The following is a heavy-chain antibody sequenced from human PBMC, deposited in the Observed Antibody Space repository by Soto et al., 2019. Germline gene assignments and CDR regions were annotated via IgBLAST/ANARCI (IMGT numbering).Heavy chain of an antibody. CDR2: IYYSVST. V-gene: IGHV4-59*08. CDR3: GLSRAAAEAVDI. D-gene: IGHD6-13*01. Sequence: PSETLSLTCTVSCGSISSYYWSWIRQPPGNGLYCIGYIYYSVSTNXXPSLKSRXXISVDTSKNHXSLKLXSVTAAYTASYYCGLSRAAAEAVDIWAQGTMVTVS. J-gene: IGHJ3*02. CDR1: CGSISSYY.